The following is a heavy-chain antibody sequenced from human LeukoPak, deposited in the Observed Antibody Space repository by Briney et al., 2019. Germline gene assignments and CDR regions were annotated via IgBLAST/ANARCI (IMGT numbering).Heavy chain of an antibody. CDR3: ARDPAVPTRIFGVVINFDY. CDR1: GYTFTNYF. CDR2: INPSGGST. D-gene: IGHD3-3*01. V-gene: IGHV1-46*01. Sequence: GASVKLSCKASGYTFTNYFMHWVRQAPGQGLEWMGIINPSGGSTNYAQKFQGRVTMTRDTSTSTVYMELSSLRSEDTAVYYCARDPAVPTRIFGVVINFDYWGQGTLVTVPS. J-gene: IGHJ4*02.